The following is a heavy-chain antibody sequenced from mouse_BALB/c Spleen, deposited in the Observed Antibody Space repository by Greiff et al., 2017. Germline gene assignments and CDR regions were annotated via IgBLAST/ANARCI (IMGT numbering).Heavy chain of an antibody. V-gene: IGHV5-17*02. CDR1: GFTFSSFG. D-gene: IGHD1-2*01. J-gene: IGHJ4*01. Sequence: EVHLVESGGGLVQPGGSRKLSCAASGFTFSSFGMHWVRQAPEKGLEWVAYISSGSSTIYYADTVKGRFTISRDNPKNTLFLQMTSLRSEDTAMYYCARGITTAMDYWGQGTSVTVSS. CDR2: ISSGSSTI. CDR3: ARGITTAMDY.